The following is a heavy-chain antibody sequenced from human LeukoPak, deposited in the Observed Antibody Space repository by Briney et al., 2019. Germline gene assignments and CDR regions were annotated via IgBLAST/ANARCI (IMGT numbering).Heavy chain of an antibody. CDR3: AKDVFGDYGGLDY. D-gene: IGHD4-23*01. CDR2: IRGSDGST. V-gene: IGHV3-23*01. CDR1: GFTFSAYA. J-gene: IGHJ4*02. Sequence: GGSLRLSCAASGFTFSAYAMNWVRQAPGKGLEWVSSIRGSDGSTYYADSVKGRFAISRDNSKNTLYLQMNSLRAEDTAVYYCAKDVFGDYGGLDYWGQGTLVAVSS.